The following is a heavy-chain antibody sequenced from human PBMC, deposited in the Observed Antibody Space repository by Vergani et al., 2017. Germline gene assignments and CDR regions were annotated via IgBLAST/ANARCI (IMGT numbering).Heavy chain of an antibody. V-gene: IGHV4-59*12. J-gene: IGHJ6*02. CDR3: ARVSQLGQPYSYYGMDV. D-gene: IGHD6-6*01. CDR2: IYYSGST. CDR1: GGSISSYY. Sequence: QVQLQESGPGLVKPSETLSLTCTVSGGSISSYYWSWIRQPPGKGLEWIGYIYYSGSTNYNPSLKSRVTMSVDTSKNQFSLKLSSVTAADTAVYYCARVSQLGQPYSYYGMDVWGLGTTVTVSS.